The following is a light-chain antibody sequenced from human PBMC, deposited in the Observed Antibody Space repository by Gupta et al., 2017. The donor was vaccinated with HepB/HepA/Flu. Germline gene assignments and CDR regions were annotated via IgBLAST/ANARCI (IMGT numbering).Light chain of an antibody. CDR1: QSVATY. V-gene: IGKV1-39*01. CDR3: QHNYSAYS. Sequence: DIQMTQSPSSLSASVGDSVTITCRASQSVATYLNWYQHKRGQAPKLLVHTSSILQSGVPSRFSGNGYKTEFTLTITSLQPEDSATYYCQHNYSAYSFGQGTKLEIK. J-gene: IGKJ2*03. CDR2: TSS.